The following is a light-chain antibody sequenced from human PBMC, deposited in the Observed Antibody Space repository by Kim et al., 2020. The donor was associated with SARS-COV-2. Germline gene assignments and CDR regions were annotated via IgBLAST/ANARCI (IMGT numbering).Light chain of an antibody. V-gene: IGLV3-21*04. CDR3: QVWDSSDDHPV. CDR1: KIGSKS. J-gene: IGLJ2*01. Sequence: SYELTQPPSVSVAPGKTARITCGGNKIGSKSVHWYQQKPGQAPVLVIYFDSDRPSGIPERFSGSNSENTATLTISRVEAGDEADYHCQVWDSSDDHPVFG. CDR2: FDS.